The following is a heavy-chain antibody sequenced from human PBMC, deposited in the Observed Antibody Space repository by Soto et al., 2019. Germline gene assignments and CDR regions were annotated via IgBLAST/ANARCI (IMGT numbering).Heavy chain of an antibody. CDR3: ASKNYGYSYGSSQYYFDY. CDR2: IIPIFGTA. Sequence: QVQRVQSGAEVTKPGSSVKVSCKASGGTFSSYAISWVRQAPGQGLEWMGGIIPIFGTANYAQKFQGRVTITADESTSTAYMELSSLRSEDTAVYYCASKNYGYSYGSSQYYFDYWGQGTLVTVSS. CDR1: GGTFSSYA. D-gene: IGHD5-18*01. J-gene: IGHJ4*02. V-gene: IGHV1-69*01.